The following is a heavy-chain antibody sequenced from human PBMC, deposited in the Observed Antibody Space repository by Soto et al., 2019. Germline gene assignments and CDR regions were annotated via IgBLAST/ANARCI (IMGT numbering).Heavy chain of an antibody. CDR1: GGSITNYY. Sequence: TLSLTCTVPGGSITNYYWSWIRQPAGKGLEWIGRIYTKERTNYNLSFRNRVTMSVDTSKNQFSLKLDAVTAADTAVYYCARDDYKDGGNNWFDPWGQGTLVTV. V-gene: IGHV4-4*07. J-gene: IGHJ5*02. CDR3: ARDDYKDGGNNWFDP. D-gene: IGHD3-16*01. CDR2: IYTKERT.